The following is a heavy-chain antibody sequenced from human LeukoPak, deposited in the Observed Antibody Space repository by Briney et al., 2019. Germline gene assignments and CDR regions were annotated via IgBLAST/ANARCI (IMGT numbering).Heavy chain of an antibody. D-gene: IGHD3-10*01. CDR3: ARDRGDQGN. CDR1: GFTFSSFW. V-gene: IGHV3-74*01. CDR2: INSDESTT. Sequence: GGSLRLSCAASGFTFSSFWMHWARQVPGKGLVWVSHINSDESTTNYADSVRGRFTISRDNAKNTLYLQMNSLTAEDTAVYYCARDRGDQGNWGQGTLVTVSS. J-gene: IGHJ4*02.